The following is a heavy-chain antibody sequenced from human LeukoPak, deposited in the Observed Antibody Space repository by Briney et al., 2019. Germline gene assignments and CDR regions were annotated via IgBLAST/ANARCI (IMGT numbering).Heavy chain of an antibody. CDR1: AFTFSSNS. J-gene: IGHJ4*02. CDR2: LRGSSTYI. Sequence: PGRCLCLSCAASAFTFSSNSTNCVRQHPRNWRECLSSLRGSSTYIYYADSVKGRFTVSRDNAKNSLYLQMNSLRAEDTAVYYCARDGTHGSGRHFDYWGQGTLVTVSS. CDR3: ARDGTHGSGRHFDY. V-gene: IGHV3-21*01. D-gene: IGHD3-10*01.